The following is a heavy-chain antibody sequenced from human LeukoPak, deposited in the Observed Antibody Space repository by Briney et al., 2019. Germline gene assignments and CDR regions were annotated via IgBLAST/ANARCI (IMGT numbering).Heavy chain of an antibody. CDR2: INPDGSQK. CDR1: GFSFSGSW. J-gene: IGHJ4*02. CDR3: AAWTDRGYNF. D-gene: IGHD5-24*01. Sequence: GESLRLSCAASGFSFSGSWMNWVRQAPGKGLEWVANINPDGSQKRFVDSVMGRFTMSRDNAKNSLYLQMHSLRVEDTAVFYCAAWTDRGYNFWGQGTLVTVSS. V-gene: IGHV3-7*01.